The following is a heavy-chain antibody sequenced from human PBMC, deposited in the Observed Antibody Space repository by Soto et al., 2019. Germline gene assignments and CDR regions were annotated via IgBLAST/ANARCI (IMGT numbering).Heavy chain of an antibody. CDR3: ARPRTTGTTKGYDY. CDR2: IIPIFGSV. J-gene: IGHJ4*02. CDR1: GGTFSSYP. Sequence: QVQLVQSGAEVKKPGSSVKVSCKASGGTFSSYPISWVRQGPGQGLEWLGVIIPIFGSVNSAQKFQGRVTITADESTSTAYMELSSLRSEDTAVYYCARPRTTGTTKGYDYWGQGTLVTVSS. V-gene: IGHV1-69*01. D-gene: IGHD1-1*01.